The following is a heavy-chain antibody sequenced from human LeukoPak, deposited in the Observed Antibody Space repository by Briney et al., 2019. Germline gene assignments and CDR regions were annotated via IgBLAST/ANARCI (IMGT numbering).Heavy chain of an antibody. CDR2: MNPNSGNT. D-gene: IGHD3-22*01. Sequence: AAVKVSCKASGYTFTSYDINWVRQATGQGLEWMGWMNPNSGNTGYAQKFQGRVTMTRNTSISTAYMELSSLRSEDTAVYYCARAYDSSGYYRPVDYWGQGTLVTVSS. V-gene: IGHV1-8*01. CDR3: ARAYDSSGYYRPVDY. CDR1: GYTFTSYD. J-gene: IGHJ4*02.